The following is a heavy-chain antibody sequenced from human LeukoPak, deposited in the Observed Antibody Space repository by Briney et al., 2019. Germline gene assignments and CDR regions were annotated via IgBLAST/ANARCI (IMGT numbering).Heavy chain of an antibody. CDR3: ARGPPIYGDYFGMDV. J-gene: IGHJ6*02. D-gene: IGHD4-17*01. Sequence: ASVKVSCKASGYTFTGYYMHWVRQAPGQGLEWMGWINPNSGGTNYAQKFQGRVTMTRDTSISTAYMELSGLRSDDTAVYYCARGPPIYGDYFGMDVWGQGTTVTVSS. V-gene: IGHV1-2*02. CDR2: INPNSGGT. CDR1: GYTFTGYY.